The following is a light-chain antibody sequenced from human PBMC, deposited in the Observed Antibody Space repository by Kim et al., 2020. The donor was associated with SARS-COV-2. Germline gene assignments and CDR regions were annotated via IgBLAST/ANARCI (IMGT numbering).Light chain of an antibody. CDR1: QSVSTS. CDR2: DAS. V-gene: IGKV3-11*01. CDR3: QQREDWPLT. Sequence: EIVLTQSPATLSLSPGERATLSCRASQSVSTSVAWFQHKPGQAPRLLIHDASYRATGIPARFSGSGSGTDFTLTITGLQAEDFAVYYCQQREDWPLTFGGGTKVEVK. J-gene: IGKJ4*02.